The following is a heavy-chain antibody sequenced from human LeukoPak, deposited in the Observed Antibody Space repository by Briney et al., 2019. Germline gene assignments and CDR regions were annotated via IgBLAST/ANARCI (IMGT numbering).Heavy chain of an antibody. V-gene: IGHV4-34*01. D-gene: IGHD3-22*01. CDR3: ARRRITMIVVVTPFDY. CDR1: GGSFSGYY. Sequence: SETLSLTCAVYGGSFSGYYWSWIRQPPGKGLEWIGEINHSGSTNYNPSLKSRVTISVDTSKNQFSLRLSSVTAADTAVYYCARRRITMIVVVTPFDYWGQGTLVTVSS. J-gene: IGHJ4*02. CDR2: INHSGST.